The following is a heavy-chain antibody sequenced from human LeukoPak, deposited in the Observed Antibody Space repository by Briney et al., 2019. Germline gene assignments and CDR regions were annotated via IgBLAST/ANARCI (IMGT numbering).Heavy chain of an antibody. J-gene: IGHJ3*02. CDR1: GFTFSPCG. Sequence: PGRSLTLSCAASGFTFSPCGMHWVRRATGKGLEWVAVISHDGCEKYYGVSVRGRFPVSRDNSKNTLSVQMSRLRGEDTGVYYCEREPAGPPTFDIWGQGTMVTVSS. CDR2: ISHDGCEK. V-gene: IGHV3-30*03. CDR3: EREPAGPPTFDI.